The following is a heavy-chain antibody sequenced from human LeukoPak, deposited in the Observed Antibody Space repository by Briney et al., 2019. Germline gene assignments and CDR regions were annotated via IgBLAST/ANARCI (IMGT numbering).Heavy chain of an antibody. CDR2: ISAYNGNT. CDR1: GYTFTSYG. CDR3: ASYGGGYCSGGSCYSEYYYYYMDV. D-gene: IGHD2-15*01. V-gene: IGHV1-18*01. J-gene: IGHJ6*03. Sequence: ASVKVSCKASGYTFTSYGISWVRQAPGQGLEWMGWISAYNGNTNYAQKLQGRVTMTTDTSTSTAYMELRSLRSEDTAVYYCASYGGGYCSGGSCYSEYYYYYMDVWGKGTTVTVSS.